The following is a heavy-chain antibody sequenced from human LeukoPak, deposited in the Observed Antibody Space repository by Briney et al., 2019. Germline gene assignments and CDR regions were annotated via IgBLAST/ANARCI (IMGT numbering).Heavy chain of an antibody. CDR2: IIPIFVTA. CDR3: ATPGASEYYFDH. Sequence: GASVKVSCKASGYTFTSYGISWVRQAPGQGLEWMGGIIPIFVTANYAQKFQGRLTITADESTTTAYMELSSLRSEDTAVYYCATPGASEYYFDHWGQGTLVTVSS. CDR1: GYTFTSYG. V-gene: IGHV1-69*13. J-gene: IGHJ4*02. D-gene: IGHD7-27*01.